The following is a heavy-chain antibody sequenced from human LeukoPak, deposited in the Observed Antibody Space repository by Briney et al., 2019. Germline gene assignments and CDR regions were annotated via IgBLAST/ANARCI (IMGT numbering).Heavy chain of an antibody. Sequence: ASVKVSCKASGYTFTGHYMHWVRQAPGQGLEWMGLMNPHSGTTYYAQKFQGRVTMTRDTSISTAYMELFSLTSDDTAVYYCARAARGDYYMDVWGKGTTVTVSS. CDR2: MNPHSGTT. V-gene: IGHV1-2*02. CDR3: ARAARGDYYMDV. CDR1: GYTFTGHY. J-gene: IGHJ6*03. D-gene: IGHD6-6*01.